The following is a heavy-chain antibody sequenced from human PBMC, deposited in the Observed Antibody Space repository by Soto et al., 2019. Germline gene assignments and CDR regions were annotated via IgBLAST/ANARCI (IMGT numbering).Heavy chain of an antibody. Sequence: GGSLRLSCAASGFSFSNAWMNWVRQAPGKGLEWVGRIKSKADGATTDYAVPVKGRFTISRDDSKSTLYLQMNSLKTEDTAVYYCITVFDTSGPLWGQGTLVTVSS. J-gene: IGHJ4*02. CDR3: ITVFDTSGPL. CDR1: GFSFSNAW. D-gene: IGHD6-19*01. CDR2: IKSKADGATT. V-gene: IGHV3-15*07.